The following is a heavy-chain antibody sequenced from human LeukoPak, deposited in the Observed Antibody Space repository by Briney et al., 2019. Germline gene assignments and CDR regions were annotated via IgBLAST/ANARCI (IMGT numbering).Heavy chain of an antibody. CDR3: ARGAPGDYDFWSGYLFDY. D-gene: IGHD3-3*01. Sequence: GSSVKVSCKASGGTFSSYTISWVRQAPGQGLGWMGRIIPILGIANYAQKFQGRVTITADKSTSTAYMELSSLRSEDTAVYYCARGAPGDYDFWSGYLFDYWGQGTLVTVSS. J-gene: IGHJ4*02. V-gene: IGHV1-69*02. CDR1: GGTFSSYT. CDR2: IIPILGIA.